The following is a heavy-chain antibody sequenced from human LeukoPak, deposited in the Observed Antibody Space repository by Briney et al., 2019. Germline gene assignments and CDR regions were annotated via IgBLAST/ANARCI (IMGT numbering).Heavy chain of an antibody. CDR2: IWYDGSNK. CDR3: VTATGTLYYYMDV. D-gene: IGHD1-1*01. J-gene: IGHJ6*03. V-gene: IGHV3-30*02. Sequence: GGSLRLSCAASGFTFSSYGMHWVRQAPGKGLEWVAVIWYDGSNKYYADSVKGRFTISRDNSKNTLYLQMNSLRAEDTAVYYCVTATGTLYYYMDVWGKGTTVTVSS. CDR1: GFTFSSYG.